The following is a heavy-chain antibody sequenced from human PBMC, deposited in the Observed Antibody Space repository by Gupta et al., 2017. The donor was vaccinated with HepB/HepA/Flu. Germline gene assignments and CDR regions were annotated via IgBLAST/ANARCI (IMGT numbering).Heavy chain of an antibody. CDR3: ARDEGTPVTYRFDH. Sequence: TGKGLEWVANLNEDGSQKNYLDPVRGRFTISRDNAENSLYLQMNSLRAEDTAVYYCARDEGTPVTYRFDHWGQGTRVTVSS. D-gene: IGHD4-17*01. CDR2: LNEDGSQK. J-gene: IGHJ4*02. V-gene: IGHV3-7*01.